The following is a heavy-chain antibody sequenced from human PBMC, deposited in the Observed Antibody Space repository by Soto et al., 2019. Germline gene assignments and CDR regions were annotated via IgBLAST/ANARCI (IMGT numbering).Heavy chain of an antibody. J-gene: IGHJ4*02. CDR1: GYAFTTYG. CDR3: ARGRYGDY. CDR2: ISAHNGNT. D-gene: IGHD1-1*01. V-gene: IGHV1-18*01. Sequence: QVHLVQSGAEVKKPGASVKVSCKGSGYAFTTYGITWVRQAPGQGLEWMGWISAHNGNTNYAQKPQGRVTVTRETSTITAYMELRSLRSDDTAVYYCARGRYGDYWGQGALVTVSS.